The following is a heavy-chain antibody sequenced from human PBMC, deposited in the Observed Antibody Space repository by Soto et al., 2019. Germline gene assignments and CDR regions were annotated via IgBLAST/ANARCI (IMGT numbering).Heavy chain of an antibody. CDR3: ARGGYDSSGYYSV. CDR2: ISSSSSNI. V-gene: IGHV3-21*01. D-gene: IGHD3-22*01. CDR1: GFTFSSYS. Sequence: GGSLRLSCAASGFTFSSYSMNWVRQAPGKGLEWVSSISSSSSNIYYADSVKGRLTISRDNAKNSLYLQMNSLRAEDTAVYYCARGGYDSSGYYSVWGQGTLVTVSS. J-gene: IGHJ4*02.